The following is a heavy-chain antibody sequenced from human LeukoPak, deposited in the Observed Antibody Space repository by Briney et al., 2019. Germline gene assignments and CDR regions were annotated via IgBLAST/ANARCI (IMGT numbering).Heavy chain of an antibody. Sequence: EASVKVSCKASGYTFTSYYIHWVRQAPGQGLEWMGIIYPGGGSTSYAQKFQGRVTMTRDMSTSTVYMELSSLRSEDTAVCYCARDNDFDYWGQGTLVTVSS. CDR3: ARDNDFDY. J-gene: IGHJ4*02. CDR2: IYPGGGST. D-gene: IGHD2-8*01. CDR1: GYTFTSYY. V-gene: IGHV1-46*01.